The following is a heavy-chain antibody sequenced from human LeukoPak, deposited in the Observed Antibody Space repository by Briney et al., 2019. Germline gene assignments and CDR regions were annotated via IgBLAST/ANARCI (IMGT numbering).Heavy chain of an antibody. Sequence: GGSLRLSCAASGFTFSSHSMNWVRQAPGKGLEWVSGISGSGSSTYYADSVKGRFSISRDNSKNTLYLQMNSLRAEDTAEYYCAKTLEGGKGFWGQGTQVTVSS. CDR3: AKTLEGGKGF. J-gene: IGHJ4*02. CDR1: GFTFSSHS. D-gene: IGHD1-1*01. V-gene: IGHV3-23*01. CDR2: ISGSGSST.